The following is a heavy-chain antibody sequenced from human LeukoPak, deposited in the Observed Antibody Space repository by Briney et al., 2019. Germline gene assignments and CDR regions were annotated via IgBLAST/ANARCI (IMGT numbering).Heavy chain of an antibody. CDR3: ARDVSDPPQD. CDR2: IIPILGIA. J-gene: IGHJ4*02. V-gene: IGHV1-69*04. Sequence: ASVKVSCKASGGTFSSYAISWVRQAPGQGLEWMGRIIPILGIANYAQKFQGRVTITADESTSTAYMELSSLRSEDTAVYYCARDVSDPPQDWGQGTLVTVSS. CDR1: GGTFSSYA. D-gene: IGHD5/OR15-5a*01.